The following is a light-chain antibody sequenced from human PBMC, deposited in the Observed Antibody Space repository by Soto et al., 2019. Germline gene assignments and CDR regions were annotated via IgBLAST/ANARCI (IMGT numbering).Light chain of an antibody. J-gene: IGKJ2*01. CDR2: AAS. CDR3: QQYYSYAYT. Sequence: AIRMTQSPSSFSASTGDRVTITCRASQGISSYLDWYQQKPGKAPKLLIYAASTLQRGVPSRFSGSGSGTDFTLTISCLQSEDFATYYCQQYYSYAYTFGQGTKLEIK. V-gene: IGKV1-8*01. CDR1: QGISSY.